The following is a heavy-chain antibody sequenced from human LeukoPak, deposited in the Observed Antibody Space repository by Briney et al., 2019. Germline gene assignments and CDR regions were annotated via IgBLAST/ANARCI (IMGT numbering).Heavy chain of an antibody. CDR2: ISSSSSHM. J-gene: IGHJ1*01. Sequence: GGSLRLSCAASGFTFNSYSMYWVRQAPGKGLEWVSFISSSSSHMLYAESVKGRFSISRDNANNSLYLQMNSLRADDTAVYYCVRDSGSSYGYYFLHWGQGTLVTVSS. CDR3: VRDSGSSYGYYFLH. CDR1: GFTFNSYS. D-gene: IGHD1-26*01. V-gene: IGHV3-21*01.